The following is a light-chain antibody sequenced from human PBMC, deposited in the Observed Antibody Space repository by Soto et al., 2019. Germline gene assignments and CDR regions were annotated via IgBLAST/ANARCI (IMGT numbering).Light chain of an antibody. V-gene: IGLV6-57*04. CDR3: QSYDSSNEV. CDR1: SGSIASNY. CDR2: EDN. J-gene: IGLJ2*01. Sequence: FMLTQPHSVSESPGKTVTISCTRSSGSIASNYVQWYQQRPGSAPTTVIYEDNQRPSGVPDRFSGSIDSSSNSASLTISGLKTEDEADYYCQSYDSSNEVFGGGTKLTDL.